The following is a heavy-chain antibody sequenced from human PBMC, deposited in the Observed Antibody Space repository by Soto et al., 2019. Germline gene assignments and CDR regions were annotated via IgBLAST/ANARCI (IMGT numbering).Heavy chain of an antibody. CDR2: IYYSGST. V-gene: IGHV4-59*01. CDR3: ARDYGGNDV. J-gene: IGHJ4*02. CDR1: GGSISSYY. D-gene: IGHD4-17*01. Sequence: NPSETLSLTCTVSGGSISSYYWSWIRQPPGKGLEWIGYIYYSGSTNYNPSLKSRVTISVDTSKNQFSLKLSSVTAADTAVYYCARDYGGNDVWGQGTLVTVSS.